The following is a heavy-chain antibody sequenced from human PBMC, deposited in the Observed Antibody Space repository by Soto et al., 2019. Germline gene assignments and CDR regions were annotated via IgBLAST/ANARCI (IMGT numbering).Heavy chain of an antibody. D-gene: IGHD6-13*01. CDR2: IWSDGSNK. CDR3: ARIGSWALNFDY. CDR1: GFAFSTYH. V-gene: IGHV3-33*01. J-gene: IGHJ4*02. Sequence: GGSLRLSCAASGFAFSTYHMHWVRPAPGKGLEWVAVIWSDGSNKYYADSVKGRFTISRDNSKNTLYLQMNSLRVEDTAVYYCARIGSWALNFDYWGQGTQVTVSS.